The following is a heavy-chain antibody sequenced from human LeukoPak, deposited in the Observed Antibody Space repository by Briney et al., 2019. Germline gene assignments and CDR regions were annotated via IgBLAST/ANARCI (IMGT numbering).Heavy chain of an antibody. V-gene: IGHV3-30-3*01. Sequence: GGSLRLSCAASGFTFSSYAMHWVRQAPGKGLEWVAVISYDGSNKYYADSVKGRFTISRDNSKNTLYLQMNSLRAEDTAVYYCVKDKDYVWGTYRPHYYFDYWGQGSLVTVSS. J-gene: IGHJ4*02. CDR2: ISYDGSNK. D-gene: IGHD3-16*02. CDR3: VKDKDYVWGTYRPHYYFDY. CDR1: GFTFSSYA.